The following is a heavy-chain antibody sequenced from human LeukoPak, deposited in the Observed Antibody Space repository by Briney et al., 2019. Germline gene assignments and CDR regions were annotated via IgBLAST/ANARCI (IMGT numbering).Heavy chain of an antibody. CDR2: INPSGGST. Sequence: GASVKVSCKASGYTFINYYMHWVRQAPGQGLEWMGIINPSGGSTSYAQKFQGRVTMTRDTSTSTVYMALSSLRSEDTAVYYCARDESTSILWWWGQGTLVTVS. CDR1: GYTFINYY. D-gene: IGHD2-21*01. J-gene: IGHJ1*01. V-gene: IGHV1-46*01. CDR3: ARDESTSILWW.